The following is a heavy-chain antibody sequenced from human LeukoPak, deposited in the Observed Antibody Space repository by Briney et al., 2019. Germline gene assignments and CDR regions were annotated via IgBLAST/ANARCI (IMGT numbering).Heavy chain of an antibody. CDR2: IIPILGIA. J-gene: IGHJ5*02. CDR1: GGTFSSYA. V-gene: IGHV1-69*04. D-gene: IGHD3-10*01. Sequence: SVKVSCKASGGTFSSYAISWVRQAPGQGLEWMGRIIPILGIANYAQKFRGRVTITADKSTSTAYMELSSLRSEDTAVYYCARGGRMVRGVIIASWFDPWGQGTLVTVSS. CDR3: ARGGRMVRGVIIASWFDP.